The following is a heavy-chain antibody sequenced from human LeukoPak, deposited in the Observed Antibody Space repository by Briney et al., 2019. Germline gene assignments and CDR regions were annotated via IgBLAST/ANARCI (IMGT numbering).Heavy chain of an antibody. CDR3: AREGKLTGYFGGLGFNY. V-gene: IGHV4-30-2*01. Sequence: SETLSLTCTVSGGSISSGGYYWSWIRQPPGKGLEWIGYIYHSGSTYYNPSLKSRVTISVDTSKSQFSLNLTSVTAADTAVYYCAREGKLTGYFGGLGFNYWGQGILVTVSS. J-gene: IGHJ4*02. CDR2: IYHSGST. CDR1: GGSISSGGYY. D-gene: IGHD6-19*01.